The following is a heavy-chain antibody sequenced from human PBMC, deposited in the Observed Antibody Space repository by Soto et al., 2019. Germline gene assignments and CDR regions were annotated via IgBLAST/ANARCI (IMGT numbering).Heavy chain of an antibody. Sequence: HPGGSLRLSCAASGFTFSSYGMHWVRQAPGKGLEWVAVISYDGSNKYYADSVKGRFTISRDNSKNTLYLQMNSLRAEDTAVYYCAKDGTSGGYTDYYLDVWGKGTTVTVSS. J-gene: IGHJ6*03. CDR1: GFTFSSYG. CDR2: ISYDGSNK. V-gene: IGHV3-30*18. CDR3: AKDGTSGGYTDYYLDV. D-gene: IGHD5-12*01.